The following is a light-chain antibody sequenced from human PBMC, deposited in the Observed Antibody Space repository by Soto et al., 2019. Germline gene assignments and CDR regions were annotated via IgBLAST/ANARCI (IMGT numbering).Light chain of an antibody. CDR2: DAS. J-gene: IGKJ2*01. CDR1: RSVGSN. V-gene: IGKV3-15*01. Sequence: IVMTKSPATLSVSPGERVTLSCRASRSVGSNLAWYQQKPGQAPRLLIYDASTRATGLPARFSGSGSGTEFTLTISNLQSEDFAVYYCQQYNTWPPYTFGPGTKVDIK. CDR3: QQYNTWPPYT.